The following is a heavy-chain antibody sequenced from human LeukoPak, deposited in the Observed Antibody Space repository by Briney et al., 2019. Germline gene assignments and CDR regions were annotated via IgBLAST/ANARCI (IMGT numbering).Heavy chain of an antibody. CDR2: ISGDGGTT. CDR3: AKDTAYSGRVFDY. D-gene: IGHD5-12*01. J-gene: IGHJ4*02. CDR1: GFTFDDYG. V-gene: IGHV3-43*02. Sequence: GGSLRLSCAGSGFTFDDYGTLWVRQGPGKGLEWVSLISGDGGTTHYADSVKGRFTISRDNSKNSLYLQMNSLRTEDTALYYCAKDTAYSGRVFDYWGQGTLVTVSS.